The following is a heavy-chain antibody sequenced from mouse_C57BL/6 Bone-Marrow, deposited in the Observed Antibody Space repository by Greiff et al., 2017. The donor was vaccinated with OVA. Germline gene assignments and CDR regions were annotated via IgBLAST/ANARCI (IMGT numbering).Heavy chain of an antibody. CDR2: IHPNSGST. J-gene: IGHJ2*01. CDR3: APIYYGYFDY. D-gene: IGHD2-1*01. CDR1: GYTFTSYW. Sequence: QVQLQQPGAELVKPGASVKLSCKASGYTFTSYWMHWVKQRPGPGLEWIGMIHPNSGSTNYNEKFKSKATLTVDKSSSTAYMQLSSLTSEDSAVYYCAPIYYGYFDYWGQGTTLTVSS. V-gene: IGHV1-64*01.